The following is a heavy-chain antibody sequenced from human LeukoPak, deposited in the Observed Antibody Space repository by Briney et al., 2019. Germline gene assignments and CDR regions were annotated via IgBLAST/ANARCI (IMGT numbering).Heavy chain of an antibody. Sequence: GGSLRLSCAASGFTFSSYAMNWVRQAPGKGLEWVSAISGSGDNTFYADSVKGRFTISRDNSKNTLYLQMSSLRAEDTALYYCAKAPPGNYWGQGTLVTVSS. D-gene: IGHD1-14*01. J-gene: IGHJ4*02. V-gene: IGHV3-23*01. CDR2: ISGSGDNT. CDR3: AKAPPGNY. CDR1: GFTFSSYA.